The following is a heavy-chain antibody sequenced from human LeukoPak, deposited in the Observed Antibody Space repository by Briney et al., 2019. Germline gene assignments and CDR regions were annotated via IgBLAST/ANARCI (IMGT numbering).Heavy chain of an antibody. D-gene: IGHD2-15*01. V-gene: IGHV6-1*01. J-gene: IGHJ5*02. CDR1: GDSVSSNSAA. CDR2: TYYRSKWYN. Sequence: SQTLSLTCAISGDSVSSNSAAWNWIRQSPSRGLEWLGRTYYRSKWYNDYAVSVKSRITINPDTSKNQFSLQLNSVTPEDTAVYYCARDGRCSGGSCYAYHNWFDPWGRGTLVTVSS. CDR3: ARDGRCSGGSCYAYHNWFDP.